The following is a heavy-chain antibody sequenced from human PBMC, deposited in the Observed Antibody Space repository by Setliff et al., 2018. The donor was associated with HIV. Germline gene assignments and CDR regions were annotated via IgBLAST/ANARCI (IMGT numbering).Heavy chain of an antibody. CDR1: GFTFWSHS. V-gene: IGHV3-43*01. Sequence: PGGSLRLSCAASGFTFWSHSMLWVRQAPGKAPEWVSLISWDGYNTYYADSVQGRFTISRDNSKNSLYLEMSSLTNEDTAFYYCARDLASPDYSSGCPGYWGQGTLVTVSS. D-gene: IGHD6-19*01. J-gene: IGHJ4*02. CDR2: ISWDGYNT. CDR3: ARDLASPDYSSGCPGY.